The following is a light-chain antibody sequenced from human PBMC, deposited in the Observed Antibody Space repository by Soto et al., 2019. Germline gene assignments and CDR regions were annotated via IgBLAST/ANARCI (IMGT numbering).Light chain of an antibody. CDR3: SSYTSSSTV. CDR1: SSDVGSYNR. V-gene: IGLV2-18*02. Sequence: QSALTQPPSVSGSPGQSVTISCTGTSSDVGSYNRVSWYQQPPGTAPKLMIYEVSNQPSGVPDRFSGSKSGNTASLTISGLQAEDEADYYCSSYTSSSTVFGTGTKLTVL. CDR2: EVS. J-gene: IGLJ1*01.